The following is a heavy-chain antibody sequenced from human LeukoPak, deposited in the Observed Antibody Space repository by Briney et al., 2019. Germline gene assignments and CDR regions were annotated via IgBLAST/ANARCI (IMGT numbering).Heavy chain of an antibody. V-gene: IGHV3-33*01. CDR1: GFTFSSYG. D-gene: IGHD5-12*01. CDR2: IWYDGSNK. J-gene: IGHJ4*02. Sequence: GGSLRLSCAASGFTFSSYGMHWVRQAPGKGLEWVAVIWYDGSNKYYADSVKGRFTISRDNSKNTLYLQMNSLRAEDTAVYYCARDNGGYDREFDYWGQGTLVTVSS. CDR3: ARDNGGYDREFDY.